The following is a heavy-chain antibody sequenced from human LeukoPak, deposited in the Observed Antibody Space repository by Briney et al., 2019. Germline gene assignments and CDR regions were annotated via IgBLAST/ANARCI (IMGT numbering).Heavy chain of an antibody. CDR2: INLDGSQK. D-gene: IGHD4/OR15-4a*01. CDR3: ARDVDYANPRHDY. CDR1: GFTVFNYW. V-gene: IGHV3-7*01. Sequence: GGSLRLSCAASGFTVFNYWMSWVRQAPGKGLEWVANINLDGSQKYYVDSLKGRFTISRDNAKNSLYLRMNSLRAEDTAVYYCARDVDYANPRHDYWGQGTLVTVSS. J-gene: IGHJ4*02.